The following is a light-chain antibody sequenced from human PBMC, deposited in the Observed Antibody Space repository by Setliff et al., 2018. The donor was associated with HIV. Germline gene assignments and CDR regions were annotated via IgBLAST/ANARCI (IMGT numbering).Light chain of an antibody. CDR3: SSYTATSTLYV. V-gene: IGLV2-14*01. Sequence: QSVLTQPASVSGSPGQSITISCTGTSSDIGGYNYVSWYQQHPGKAPKLVISEVSNRPSGLSNRFSGSKSGDTASLTISGLQTGDEADYYCSSYTATSTLYVFGTGTKGTVL. J-gene: IGLJ1*01. CDR2: EVS. CDR1: SSDIGGYNY.